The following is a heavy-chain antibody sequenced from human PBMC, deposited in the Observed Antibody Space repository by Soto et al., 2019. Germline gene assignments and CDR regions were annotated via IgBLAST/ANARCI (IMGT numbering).Heavy chain of an antibody. CDR3: ARLIRGAYYHSPPDT. CDR2: INPYSGGA. Sequence: ASVKVSCKASGYTFTGYFMHWVRQAPGQGLEWMGWINPYSGGADYAQSFQGRVTMTRDTSISTVYMELSRLRFDDTAVYYCARLIRGAYYHSPPDTWGQGNVVTVSS. V-gene: IGHV1-2*02. D-gene: IGHD3-16*01. CDR1: GYTFTGYF. J-gene: IGHJ5*02.